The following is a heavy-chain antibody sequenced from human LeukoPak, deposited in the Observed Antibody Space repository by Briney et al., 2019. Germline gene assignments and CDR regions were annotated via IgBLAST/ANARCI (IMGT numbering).Heavy chain of an antibody. J-gene: IGHJ5*02. CDR2: INPSGGST. Sequence: ASVKVSCKASGYTFTSYYMHWVRQAPGQGLEWMGIINPSGGSTSYAQKFQGRVTMTRDTSTSTVYMELSSLRSEDTAVYYCARVPSARSGGSCSKYNWFDPWGQGTLVTVSS. CDR3: ARVPSARSGGSCSKYNWFDP. CDR1: GYTFTSYY. V-gene: IGHV1-46*01. D-gene: IGHD2-15*01.